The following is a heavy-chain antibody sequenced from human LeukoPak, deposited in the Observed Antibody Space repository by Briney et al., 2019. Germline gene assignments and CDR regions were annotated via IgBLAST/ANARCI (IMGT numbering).Heavy chain of an antibody. CDR1: GGSISSYY. V-gene: IGHV4-59*01. J-gene: IGHJ4*02. CDR2: IYYSGST. Sequence: NPSETLSLTCTVSGGSISSYYWSWIRQPPEKGLEWIGYIYYSGSTNYNPSLKSRVTISVDTSKNQFSLKLSSVTAADTAVYYCARSTGVFDYWGQGTLVTVSS. CDR3: ARSTGVFDY. D-gene: IGHD4-23*01.